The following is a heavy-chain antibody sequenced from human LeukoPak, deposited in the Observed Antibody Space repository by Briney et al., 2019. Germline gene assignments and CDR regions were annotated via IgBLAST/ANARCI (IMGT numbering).Heavy chain of an antibody. CDR1: GFTSSSYG. V-gene: IGHV3-30*02. Sequence: PGGSLRLSCAASGFTSSSYGMHWVRRAPGKGLEWVAFIRYDGSNKYYADSVKGRFTISRDNSKNTLYLQMNSLRAEDTAVYYCAKAIAVAGTTDYWGQGTLVTVSS. CDR3: AKAIAVAGTTDY. CDR2: IRYDGSNK. D-gene: IGHD6-19*01. J-gene: IGHJ4*02.